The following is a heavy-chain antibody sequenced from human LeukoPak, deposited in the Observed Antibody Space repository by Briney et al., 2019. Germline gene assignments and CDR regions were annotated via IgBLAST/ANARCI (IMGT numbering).Heavy chain of an antibody. CDR3: ARWGLGDFANFDY. V-gene: IGHV4-59*01. D-gene: IGHD3-16*01. J-gene: IGHJ4*02. CDR1: GGSISSYY. CDR2: IYCSGST. Sequence: SETLSLTCTVSGGSISSYYWSWIRQPPGKGLEWIGYIYCSGSTNYNPSLKSRVTISVDTSKNQFSLKLSSVTAADTAVYYCARWGLGDFANFDYWGQRTLVTVSS.